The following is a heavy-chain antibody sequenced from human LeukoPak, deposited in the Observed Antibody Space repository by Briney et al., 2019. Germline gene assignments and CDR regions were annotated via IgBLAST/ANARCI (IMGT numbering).Heavy chain of an antibody. V-gene: IGHV1-24*01. Sequence: GASVKVSCKVSGYTLTELSMHWVRQAPGKGLEWMGGFDPEDGETIYAQKFQGRVTMTRNTSISTAYMELSSLRSEDTAVYYCARGKGGSYSYNWFDPWGQGTLVTVSS. CDR3: ARGKGGSYSYNWFDP. CDR2: FDPEDGET. D-gene: IGHD1-26*01. CDR1: GYTLTELS. J-gene: IGHJ5*02.